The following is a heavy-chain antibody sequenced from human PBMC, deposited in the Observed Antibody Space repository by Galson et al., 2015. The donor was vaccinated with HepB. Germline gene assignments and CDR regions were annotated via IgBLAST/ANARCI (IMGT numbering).Heavy chain of an antibody. J-gene: IGHJ6*02. CDR2: VKSKTDGGTT. V-gene: IGHV3-15*01. Sequence: SLRLSCAASGFTFSNAWMSWVRQAPGKGLEWVGRVKSKTDGGTTDHAAPVKGRFTISRDDSKNTLYLQMNSLKTEDTALYYCCSGYSSGWAGMDVWGQGTTVTVSS. CDR3: CSGYSSGWAGMDV. D-gene: IGHD6-19*01. CDR1: GFTFSNAW.